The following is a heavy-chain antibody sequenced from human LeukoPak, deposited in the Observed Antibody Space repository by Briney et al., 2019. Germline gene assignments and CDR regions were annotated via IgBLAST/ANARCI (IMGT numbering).Heavy chain of an antibody. CDR1: GFTFSSYA. CDR3: AKSLRYSYDKTQSLSLYGMDV. J-gene: IGHJ6*02. Sequence: PGGSLRLSCAASGFTFSSYAMSWVRQAPGKGLEWVSAISGSGGSTYYADSVKGRFTISRDNSKNTLYLQMNSLRAEDTAVYYCAKSLRYSYDKTQSLSLYGMDVWAKGPRSPSP. CDR2: ISGSGGST. D-gene: IGHD5-18*01. V-gene: IGHV3-23*01.